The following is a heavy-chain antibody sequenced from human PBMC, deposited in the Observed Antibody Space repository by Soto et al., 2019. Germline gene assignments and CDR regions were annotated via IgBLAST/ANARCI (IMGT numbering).Heavy chain of an antibody. D-gene: IGHD3-16*02. CDR2: IYWDDNK. V-gene: IGHV2-5*02. Sequence: QITLKESGPTLVKPTQTLTLNCTFSGFSLSSSGVGVGWIRQPPGKALEWLALIYWDDNKRYSPSLKSRLTITKDISKNQVVLTMTNMDPVDTATYYCARKPSYDYVWGSYRSTWFDPWGHGTLVTVSS. CDR1: GFSLSSSGVG. J-gene: IGHJ5*02. CDR3: ARKPSYDYVWGSYRSTWFDP.